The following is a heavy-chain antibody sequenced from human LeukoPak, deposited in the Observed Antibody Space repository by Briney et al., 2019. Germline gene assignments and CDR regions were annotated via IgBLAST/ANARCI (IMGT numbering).Heavy chain of an antibody. J-gene: IGHJ5*02. V-gene: IGHV4-31*03. D-gene: IGHD3-10*01. CDR3: ARGSRLRIWFDP. CDR2: IYYSGNT. Sequence: PSQTLSLTCTVSGGSISSGGYSWNWFRQHPGKGLEWIGYIYYSGNTFYNPSLKSRVSISVDTSKNQFSLKLTSVTAADTAVYYCARGSRLRIWFDPWGQGTLVTVSS. CDR1: GGSISSGGYS.